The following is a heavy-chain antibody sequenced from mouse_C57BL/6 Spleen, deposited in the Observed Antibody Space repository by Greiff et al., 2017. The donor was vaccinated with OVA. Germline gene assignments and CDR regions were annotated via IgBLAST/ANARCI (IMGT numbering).Heavy chain of an antibody. CDR3: ARFYYYGSPYWYFDV. V-gene: IGHV1-55*01. CDR2: IYPGSGST. Sequence: QVQLQQPGAELVKPGASVKMSCKASGYTFTSYWITWVKQRPGQGLEWIGGIYPGSGSTNYNEKFKSKATLTVDTSSSTAYMQLSSLTSEDSAVYYCARFYYYGSPYWYFDVWGTGTTVTVSS. CDR1: GYTFTSYW. J-gene: IGHJ1*03. D-gene: IGHD1-1*01.